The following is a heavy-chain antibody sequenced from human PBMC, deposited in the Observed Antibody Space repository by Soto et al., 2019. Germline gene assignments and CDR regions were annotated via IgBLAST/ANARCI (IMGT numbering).Heavy chain of an antibody. CDR3: ARDRIIGTSYSDY. D-gene: IGHD1-7*01. V-gene: IGHV4-4*07. J-gene: IGHJ4*02. Sequence: SETLSLTCTVSSGSINSFYWSWIRQPAGKGLEWIGRIHSSETTNYNPSLKSRVTMSVDTSRNQFSLKLTSVTAADTAVYYCARDRIIGTSYSDYWGQGVLVTVSS. CDR1: SGSINSFY. CDR2: IHSSETT.